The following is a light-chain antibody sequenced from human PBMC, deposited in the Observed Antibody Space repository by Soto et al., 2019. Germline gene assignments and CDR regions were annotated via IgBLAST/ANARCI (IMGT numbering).Light chain of an antibody. J-gene: IGLJ3*02. Sequence: QSVLTQPPSVSGAPGQRVTISCSGSSSNIGAGYDVHWYRQVPGTAPKLLIYSNNQRPSGVPDRFSGSKSGTSASLAISGLQSEDEADYYCAAWDDSLNGPVFGGGTKVTVL. CDR3: AAWDDSLNGPV. CDR1: SSNIGAGYD. V-gene: IGLV1-40*01. CDR2: SNN.